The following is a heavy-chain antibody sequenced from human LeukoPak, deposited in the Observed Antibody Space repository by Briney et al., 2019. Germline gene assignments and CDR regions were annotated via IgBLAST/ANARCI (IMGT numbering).Heavy chain of an antibody. CDR1: GYTFTGYY. CDR3: ARNLYGTGDFDC. D-gene: IGHD7-27*01. J-gene: IGHJ4*02. V-gene: IGHV1-8*03. CDR2: MTPNSGDT. Sequence: GASVKVSCKASGYTFTGYYMHWVRQATGQGLEWMGWMTPNSGDTGYAQKFQGRVTITRDTSKSTAYMELSSLSPDDTAVYYCARNLYGTGDFDCWGQGTLVTVSS.